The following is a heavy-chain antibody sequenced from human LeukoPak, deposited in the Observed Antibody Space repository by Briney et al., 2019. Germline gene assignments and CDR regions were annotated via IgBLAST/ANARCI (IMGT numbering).Heavy chain of an antibody. D-gene: IGHD1-26*01. J-gene: IGHJ3*02. Sequence: ASVKVSCKASGYTFTSYGISWVRQASGQGLEWMGWISAYNGNTNYAQKLQGRVTMTTDTSTSTAYMELRSLRSDDTAVYYCARDLLGELLRDDAFDIWGQGTMVTVSS. CDR3: ARDLLGELLRDDAFDI. CDR1: GYTFTSYG. CDR2: ISAYNGNT. V-gene: IGHV1-18*01.